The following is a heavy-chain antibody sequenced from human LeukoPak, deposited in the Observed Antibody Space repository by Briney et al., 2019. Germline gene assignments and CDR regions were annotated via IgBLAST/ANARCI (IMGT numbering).Heavy chain of an antibody. CDR2: IYWDDDK. CDR3: AHSQVFSFGSIHDAYDV. D-gene: IGHD5-18*01. Sequence: ESGPTLVNPTQTLTLTCSLSGVSLSTSGVGVGWIRQPPGKALEWLALIYWDDDKRYSPSLKSRLTIAKDTSKNQVALTMTNMDSVDKSTYYCAHSQVFSFGSIHDAYDVWGLGTLVSVSS. CDR1: GVSLSTSGVG. J-gene: IGHJ3*01. V-gene: IGHV2-5*02.